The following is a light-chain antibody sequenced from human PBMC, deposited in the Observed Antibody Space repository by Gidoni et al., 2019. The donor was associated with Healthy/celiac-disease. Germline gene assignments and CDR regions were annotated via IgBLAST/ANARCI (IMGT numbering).Light chain of an antibody. J-gene: IGKJ2*01. CDR1: QSISSY. Sequence: DIHMTHSPSSLPASVADRVTITCRASQSISSYLTWYQQKPGKAPKLLIYAASSLQSGVPSRFSGSGSGTDFTLTISSLQPEDFATYYCQQSYSTPHTFGQGTKLEIK. CDR3: QQSYSTPHT. CDR2: AAS. V-gene: IGKV1-39*01.